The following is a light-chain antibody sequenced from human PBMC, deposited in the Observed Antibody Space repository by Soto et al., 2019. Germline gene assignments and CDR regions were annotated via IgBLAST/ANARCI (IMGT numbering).Light chain of an antibody. CDR2: GAS. J-gene: IGKJ1*01. CDR1: QSVSSSY. V-gene: IGKV3-20*01. CDR3: QEYGSSRT. Sequence: EIVLTQSPGTLSLSPGERATLSCRASQSVSSSYLAWYQQKPGQAPRLLLYGASSRATGIPDRFSGSGPGTDFTLTISRLEPEDFAVYYCQEYGSSRTFCQGAKVEI.